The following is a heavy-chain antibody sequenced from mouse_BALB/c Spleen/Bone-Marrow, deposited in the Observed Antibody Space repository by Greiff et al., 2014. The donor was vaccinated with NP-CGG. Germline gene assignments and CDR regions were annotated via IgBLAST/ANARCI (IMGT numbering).Heavy chain of an antibody. J-gene: IGHJ1*01. Sequence: VQLQQSGAELARPGASVKLSCKASGYNFTTHWMQWVKQRPGQGLEWIGAIYPGDGDTRYTQKFKGKATLTADKSSSTAYMQLNVFGSADYAVAYYSRGDYSYRWYFDDWGAGTPVTVSS. V-gene: IGHV1-87*01. CDR1: GYNFTTHW. CDR2: IYPGDGDT. D-gene: IGHD1-2*01. CDR3: SRGDYSYRWYFDD.